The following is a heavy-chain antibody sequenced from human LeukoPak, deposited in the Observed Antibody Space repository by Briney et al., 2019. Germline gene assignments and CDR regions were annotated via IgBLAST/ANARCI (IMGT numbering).Heavy chain of an antibody. V-gene: IGHV6-1*01. CDR3: AREQVKWELLGWNAFDI. J-gene: IGHJ3*02. CDR2: TYYRSKWYN. D-gene: IGHD1-26*01. Sequence: SQTLSLTCAISGDSVSSNSAAWNWIRQSPSRGLEWLGRTYYRSKWYNDYAVSVKSRITINPDTSKNQFSLRLNSVTPEDTAVYYCAREQVKWELLGWNAFDIWGQGTMVTVSS. CDR1: GDSVSSNSAA.